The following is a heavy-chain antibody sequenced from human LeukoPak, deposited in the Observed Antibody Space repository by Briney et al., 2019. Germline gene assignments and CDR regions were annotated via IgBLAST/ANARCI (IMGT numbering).Heavy chain of an antibody. D-gene: IGHD5-12*01. V-gene: IGHV3-21*01. Sequence: GGSLRLSCAASGFTFSSYSMNWVRQAPGKGLEWVSSISSSSSYIYYADSVKGRFTISRDNAKNSLYLQMNSLRAEDTAVYYCARDLGSGYDVWDTYYFGYWGQGTLVTVSS. CDR1: GFTFSSYS. CDR3: ARDLGSGYDVWDTYYFGY. CDR2: ISSSSSYI. J-gene: IGHJ4*02.